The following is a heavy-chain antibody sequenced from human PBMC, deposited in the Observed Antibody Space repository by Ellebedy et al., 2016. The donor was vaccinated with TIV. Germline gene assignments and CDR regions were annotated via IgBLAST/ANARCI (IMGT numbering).Heavy chain of an antibody. Sequence: AASVTVSCKASGGSFSTYSISWVRQAPGQGLEWMGGIIPNFGTPDYAQKFQGRVLITADESTSTGYMELSRLRSEDTAVYYCASQFYYGSGGLIDNWGQGTLVTVSS. CDR2: IIPNFGTP. D-gene: IGHD3-22*01. CDR3: ASQFYYGSGGLIDN. CDR1: GGSFSTYS. V-gene: IGHV1-69*13. J-gene: IGHJ4*02.